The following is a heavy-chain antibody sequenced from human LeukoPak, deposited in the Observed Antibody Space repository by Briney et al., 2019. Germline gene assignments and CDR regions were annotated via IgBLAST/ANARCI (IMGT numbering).Heavy chain of an antibody. CDR2: IYYSGST. CDR3: TRLSVDTITPNWYFDL. V-gene: IGHV4-59*08. CDR1: GVSISTYY. D-gene: IGHD5-24*01. Sequence: KPSETLSLTCTVSGVSISTYYWSWIRQPPGKGLEYIGFIYYSGSTNYNPSLKGRVTISVDTSKNQFSLKLSSVTAADTAVYYCTRLSVDTITPNWYFDLWGRGTVVAVSS. J-gene: IGHJ2*01.